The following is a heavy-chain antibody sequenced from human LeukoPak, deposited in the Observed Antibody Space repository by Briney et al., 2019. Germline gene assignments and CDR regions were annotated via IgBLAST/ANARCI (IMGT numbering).Heavy chain of an antibody. CDR2: IYYSWTT. D-gene: IGHD5-18*01. Sequence: SEPLSLTCTVWGRSIRHYYWNWLRQPPGKGLEWIGYIYYSWTTNYNPSHKSRVSMSVDTSKNQFSLKLRSVTAAATAVYYCARGRKYTSGYRVTELGSGYSDYWGQGTLVTVSS. J-gene: IGHJ4*02. CDR1: GRSIRHYY. V-gene: IGHV4-59*01. CDR3: ARGRKYTSGYRVTELGSGYSDY.